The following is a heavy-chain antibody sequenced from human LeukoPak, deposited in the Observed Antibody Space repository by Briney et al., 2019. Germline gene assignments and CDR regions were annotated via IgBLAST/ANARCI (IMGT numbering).Heavy chain of an antibody. CDR1: GYTFTNHA. Sequence: ASVKVSCKASGYTFTNHAMHWVRQAPGQRLEWMGWINPDNGKIQYPENFQGRVTITGDTSASTAYMELSRLTTEDTAEYYCARDRTHRYDSVGYAYFFDYWGRGTLVTVSS. CDR3: ARDRTHRYDSVGYAYFFDY. CDR2: INPDNGKI. D-gene: IGHD3-22*01. V-gene: IGHV1-3*01. J-gene: IGHJ4*02.